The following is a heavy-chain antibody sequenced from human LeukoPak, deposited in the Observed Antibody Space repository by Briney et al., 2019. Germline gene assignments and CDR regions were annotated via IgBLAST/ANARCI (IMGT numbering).Heavy chain of an antibody. D-gene: IGHD3-10*01. J-gene: IGHJ2*01. V-gene: IGHV4-34*12. CDR1: GGSFGDDY. Sequence: PSETLSLTCAVYGGSFGDDYWTWIRQPPGKGLEWIGQIVHSGGTTYNPPLKSRVTISVDTSKNQFSLRVNSVTAADTAVYYCARRTRVGCYLDLWGRGTPVTASS. CDR3: ARRTRVGCYLDL. CDR2: IVHSGGT.